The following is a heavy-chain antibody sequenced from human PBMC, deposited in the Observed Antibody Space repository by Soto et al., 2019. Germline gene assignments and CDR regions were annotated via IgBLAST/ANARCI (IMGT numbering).Heavy chain of an antibody. J-gene: IGHJ6*02. CDR2: IKQDGSEK. CDR3: ARGPRGGGTYYYYGMDV. V-gene: IGHV3-7*05. D-gene: IGHD2-15*01. CDR1: GFTFSSYW. Sequence: GGSLRLSCAASGFTFSSYWMSWVRQAPGKGLEWVANIKQDGSEKYYVDSVKGRFTISRDNAKNSLYLQMDSLRAEDTAVYYCARGPRGGGTYYYYGMDVWGQGTTVTVSS.